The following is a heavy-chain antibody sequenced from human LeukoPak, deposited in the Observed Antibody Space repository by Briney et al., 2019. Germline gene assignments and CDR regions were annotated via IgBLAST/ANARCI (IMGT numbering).Heavy chain of an antibody. CDR3: ARHSQRRRAVYFDY. CDR1: GGSFSGYY. D-gene: IGHD6-25*01. Sequence: NASETLSLTCAVYGGSFSGYYWSWIRQPPGKGLEWIGEINHSGSTNYNPSLKSRVTISVDTSKNQFSLKLSSVTAADTAVYYCARHSQRRRAVYFDYWGQGTLVTVSS. V-gene: IGHV4-34*01. CDR2: INHSGST. J-gene: IGHJ4*02.